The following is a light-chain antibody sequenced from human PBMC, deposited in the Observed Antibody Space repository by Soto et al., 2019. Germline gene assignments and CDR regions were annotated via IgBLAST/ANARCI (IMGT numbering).Light chain of an antibody. CDR2: EVS. J-gene: IGLJ7*01. CDR1: SSDVGSHNL. V-gene: IGLV2-23*02. Sequence: QSALTQPASVSGSPGQSITISCTGTSSDVGSHNLVSWYQQHPGQAPKLMIYEVSKRPLGVSARFSASKSGNTASLTISGVQADVEADYYCCSYGGSRAVFGGGTQLTVL. CDR3: CSYGGSRAV.